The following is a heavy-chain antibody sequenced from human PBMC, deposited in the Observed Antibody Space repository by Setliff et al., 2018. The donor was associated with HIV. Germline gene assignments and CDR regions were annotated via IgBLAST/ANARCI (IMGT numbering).Heavy chain of an antibody. CDR2: INPNSGGT. V-gene: IGHV1-2*06. J-gene: IGHJ6*03. CDR3: ARGFYCSSTSCYARRAYYYYMDV. CDR1: GYTFTGYY. Sequence: ASVKVSCKASGYTFTGYYMHWVRQAPGQGLEWMGRINPNSGGTNYAQKFQGRVTMTRDTSISTAYMELSRLRSDDTAVYYCARGFYCSSTSCYARRAYYYYMDVWGKGTTVTVSS. D-gene: IGHD2-2*01.